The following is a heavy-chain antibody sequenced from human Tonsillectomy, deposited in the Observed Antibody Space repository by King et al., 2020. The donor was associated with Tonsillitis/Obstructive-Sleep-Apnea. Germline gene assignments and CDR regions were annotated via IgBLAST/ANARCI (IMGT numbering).Heavy chain of an antibody. CDR3: AHSPLNYDFWSGYYTVQTFDY. V-gene: IGHV2-5*02. CDR1: GFSLSTNEVG. CDR2: IYWDDDK. J-gene: IGHJ4*02. D-gene: IGHD3-3*01. Sequence: ITLQESGPTLVKPTQTLTLTCTFSGFSLSTNEVGVGWIRQPPGKALEWLALIYWDDDKRYSPSLKSRLTITKDTSKNQVVLTMTNMDPVDTATYYCAHSPLNYDFWSGYYTVQTFDYWGQGTLVTVSS.